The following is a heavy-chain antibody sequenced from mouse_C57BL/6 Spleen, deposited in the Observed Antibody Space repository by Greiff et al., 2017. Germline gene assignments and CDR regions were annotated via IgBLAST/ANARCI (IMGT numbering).Heavy chain of an antibody. V-gene: IGHV3-6*01. J-gene: IGHJ4*01. CDR3: ARYYYSNDAMDY. CDR1: GYSITSGYY. D-gene: IGHD2-5*01. Sequence: EVQLVESGPGLVKPSQSLSLTCSVTGYSITSGYYWNWIRQFPGNKLEWMGYISYDGSNNYNPSLKNRISITRDTSKNQFFLKLNSVTTEDTATYYCARYYYSNDAMDYWGQGTSVTVSS. CDR2: ISYDGSN.